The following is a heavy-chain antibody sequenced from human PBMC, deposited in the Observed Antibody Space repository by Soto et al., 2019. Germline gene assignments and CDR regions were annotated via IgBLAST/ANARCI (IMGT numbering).Heavy chain of an antibody. CDR2: IYYSGST. V-gene: IGHV4-31*03. D-gene: IGHD2-15*01. J-gene: IGHJ5*02. CDR1: GGSISSGGYY. Sequence: SETLSLTCTASGGSISSGGYYWSWIRQHPGKGLEWIGYIYYSGSTYYNPSLKSRVTISVDTSKNQFSLKLSSVTAADTAVYYCARSPQLLHNWFDPWGQGTLVTVSS. CDR3: ARSPQLLHNWFDP.